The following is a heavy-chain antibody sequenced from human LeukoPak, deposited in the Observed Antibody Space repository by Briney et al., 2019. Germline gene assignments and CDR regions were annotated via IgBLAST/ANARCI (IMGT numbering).Heavy chain of an antibody. CDR3: ARDPVAAAGIFDY. V-gene: IGHV4-31*03. CDR1: GCSISSGGYY. CDR2: IYYSGST. Sequence: SQTLSLTCTVAGCSISSGGYYLSWIRQHPGKGLEWIGYIYYSGSTYYNPSLKSRVTISVDTSKNQFSLKLSSVTAADTAVYYCARDPVAAAGIFDYWGQGTLVTVSS. J-gene: IGHJ4*02. D-gene: IGHD6-13*01.